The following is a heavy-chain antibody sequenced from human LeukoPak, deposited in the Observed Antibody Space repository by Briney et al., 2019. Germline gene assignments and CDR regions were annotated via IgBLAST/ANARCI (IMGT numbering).Heavy chain of an antibody. J-gene: IGHJ4*02. CDR1: GGSISSSSYC. CDR2: IYYGRST. CDR3: ARGDNYGGIDY. D-gene: IGHD4-23*01. Sequence: SETLSLTCTVSGGSISSSSYCWGWIRQPPGKGLEWIGSIYYGRSTNYNPSLKSRVTISVDTSKNQFSLKLSSVTAADTAVYYYARGDNYGGIDYWGQGTLVTVSS. V-gene: IGHV4-39*07.